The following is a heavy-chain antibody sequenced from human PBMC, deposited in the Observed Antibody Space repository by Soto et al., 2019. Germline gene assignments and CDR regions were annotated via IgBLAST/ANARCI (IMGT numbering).Heavy chain of an antibody. CDR1: GFTFSDYY. Sequence: GGSLRLSCAASGFTFSDYYMSCIRQAPWKGLEWVSYISSSGSTIYYADSVKGRFTISRDNAKNSLYLQMNSLRAEDTAVYYCATYVYYDSSGPPDPLEMWGQGTIVTV. V-gene: IGHV3-11*01. CDR3: ATYVYYDSSGPPDPLEM. D-gene: IGHD3-22*01. J-gene: IGHJ3*02. CDR2: ISSSGSTI.